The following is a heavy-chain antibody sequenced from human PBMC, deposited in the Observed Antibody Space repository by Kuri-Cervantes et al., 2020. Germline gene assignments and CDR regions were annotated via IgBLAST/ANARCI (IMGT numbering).Heavy chain of an antibody. CDR3: ARYYYDSSGSDY. D-gene: IGHD3-22*01. CDR2: IKQDGSEK. Sequence: GGSLRLSCAASGFTLSSFWLTWVRQAPGKGLEWVANIKQDGSEKYYVDSVKGRFTISRDNAKNSLYLQMNSLRAEDTAVYYCARYYYDSSGSDYWGQGTLVTVSS. V-gene: IGHV3-7*01. CDR1: GFTLSSFW. J-gene: IGHJ4*02.